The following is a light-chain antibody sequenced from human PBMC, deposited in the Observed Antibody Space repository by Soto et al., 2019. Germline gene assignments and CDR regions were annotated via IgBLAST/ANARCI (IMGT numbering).Light chain of an antibody. J-gene: IGKJ4*01. CDR2: DAS. CDR3: QQRSTWPTIT. Sequence: EIVLTQSPATLSLSPGERATLSCRASQSVSSYLAWYQQKPGQPPRLLIYDASNRATGIPARFSGSGSGTDFTLTISILEHEDFALYYCQQRSTWPTITFGGGTKVEIK. V-gene: IGKV3-11*01. CDR1: QSVSSY.